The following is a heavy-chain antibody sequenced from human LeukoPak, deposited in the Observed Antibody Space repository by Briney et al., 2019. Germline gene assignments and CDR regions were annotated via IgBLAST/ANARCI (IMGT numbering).Heavy chain of an antibody. J-gene: IGHJ4*02. CDR2: INYSGST. CDR1: GESLSGYY. Sequence: SETLSLTCAVYGESLSGYYWSWIRQPPGKGLEWIGEINYSGSTNYNPSLKSRVTISVDTSKNQFSLELSSVTAADTAVYYCARVLSYSGYEFDYWGQGILVTVSS. V-gene: IGHV4-34*01. D-gene: IGHD5-12*01. CDR3: ARVLSYSGYEFDY.